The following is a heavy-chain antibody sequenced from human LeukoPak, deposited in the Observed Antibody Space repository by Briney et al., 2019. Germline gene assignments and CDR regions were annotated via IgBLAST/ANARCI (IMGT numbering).Heavy chain of an antibody. CDR1: GFSVSNNY. V-gene: IGHV3-74*01. CDR3: ARGRYYLDS. Sequence: GGSLRLSCAVSGFSVSNNYMNWVRQAPGKGLVWVSRFNSDGRSTYYADSVKGRFTISRDNAKNTLYLQMNSLRAEDTAVYYCARGRYYLDSWGQGTLVTVSS. J-gene: IGHJ4*02. D-gene: IGHD4-17*01. CDR2: FNSDGRST.